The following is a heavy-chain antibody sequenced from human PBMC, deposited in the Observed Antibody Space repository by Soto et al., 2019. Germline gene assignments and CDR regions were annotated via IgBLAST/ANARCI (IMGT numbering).Heavy chain of an antibody. J-gene: IGHJ4*02. Sequence: LSETLSLTCAVSGYSISSGYYWGWIRQPPGKGLEWIGSVYNAGITYYSPSLKSRVTVSVDTSKNQFSLRLSSVAAADTAVYYYARQPKNSGRYFDNWGQGTLVTVSS. D-gene: IGHD3-10*01. CDR2: VYNAGIT. CDR3: ARQPKNSGRYFDN. CDR1: GYSISSGYY. V-gene: IGHV4-38-2*01.